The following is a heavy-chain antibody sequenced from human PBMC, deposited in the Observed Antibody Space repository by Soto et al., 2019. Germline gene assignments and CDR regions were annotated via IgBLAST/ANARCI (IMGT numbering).Heavy chain of an antibody. D-gene: IGHD3-3*01. CDR1: GFTFSSYW. CDR3: ARDENFWSGYYSGYYYGMDV. CDR2: IKQDGSEK. Sequence: GGSLRLSCAASGFTFSSYWISWVRQAPGKGLEWVANIKQDGSEKYYVDSMKGRFTISRDNAKNSLYLQMNSLRAEDTAVYYCARDENFWSGYYSGYYYGMDVWGQGTTVTVSS. J-gene: IGHJ6*02. V-gene: IGHV3-7*01.